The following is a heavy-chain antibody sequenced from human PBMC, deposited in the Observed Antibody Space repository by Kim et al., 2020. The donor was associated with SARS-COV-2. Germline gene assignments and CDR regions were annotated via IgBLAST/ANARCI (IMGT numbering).Heavy chain of an antibody. V-gene: IGHV1-69*13. CDR2: IIPIFGTA. CDR3: ARDSQQYCSSTSCYQGWFDP. D-gene: IGHD2-2*01. CDR1: GGTFSSYA. Sequence: SVKVSCKASGGTFSSYAISWVRQAPGQGLEWMGGIIPIFGTANYAQKFQGRVTITADESTSTAYMELSSLRSEDTAVYYCARDSQQYCSSTSCYQGWFDPWGQGTLVTVSS. J-gene: IGHJ5*02.